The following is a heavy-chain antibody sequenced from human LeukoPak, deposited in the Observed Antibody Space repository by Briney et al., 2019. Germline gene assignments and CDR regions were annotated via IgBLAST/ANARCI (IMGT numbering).Heavy chain of an antibody. CDR2: INHSGST. J-gene: IGHJ4*02. D-gene: IGHD5-24*01. V-gene: IGHV4-4*02. CDR3: ALGYNDIWEL. Sequence: SETLSLTCAVSSGSIISSTWWSWVRQPPGKGLEWIGEINHSGSTHYTPSLKSRVTISVDTSDNKFSLKVISVTAADAAVYYCALGYNDIWELWGRGTLVTVSS. CDR1: SGSIISSTW.